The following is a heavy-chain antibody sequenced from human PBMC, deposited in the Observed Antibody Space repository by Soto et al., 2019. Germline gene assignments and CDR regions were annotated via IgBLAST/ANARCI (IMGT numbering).Heavy chain of an antibody. D-gene: IGHD3-3*01. CDR3: ARAYYDFWSGYSGSSNWFDP. CDR1: GGTFRSYS. V-gene: IGHV1-69*06. Sequence: SVKVSCKASGGTFRSYSISWVRQAPGQGVEWMGGIIPIFGTANYAQKFQGRVTITADKSTSTAYMELSSLRSEDTAVYYCARAYYDFWSGYSGSSNWFDPWGQGTLVTVSS. CDR2: IIPIFGTA. J-gene: IGHJ5*02.